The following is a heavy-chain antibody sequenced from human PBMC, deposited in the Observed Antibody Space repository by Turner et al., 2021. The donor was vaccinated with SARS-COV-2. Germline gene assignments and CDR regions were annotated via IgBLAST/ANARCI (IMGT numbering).Heavy chain of an antibody. CDR2: IYYSGST. J-gene: IGHJ4*02. CDR1: GGSISSSSYY. CDR3: ARARGAPPLYYIDY. Sequence: QLQLQESGPGLVKPSETLSLTCTVSGGSISSSSYYWGWIRQPPGKGLEWIGSIYYSGSTYYNPSLKSRVTISVDTSKNQFSLKLSSVTAADTAVYYCARARGAPPLYYIDYWGQGTLVTVSS. V-gene: IGHV4-39*01. D-gene: IGHD3-10*01.